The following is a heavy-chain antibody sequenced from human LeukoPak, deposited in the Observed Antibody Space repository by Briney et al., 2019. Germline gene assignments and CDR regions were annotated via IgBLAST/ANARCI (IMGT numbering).Heavy chain of an antibody. CDR2: IYYSGST. Sequence: PSETLSLTCTVSGGSISSYYWSWIRQPPGKGLEWIGYIYYSGSTNYNPSLKSRVTISVDTSKNQFSLKLSSVTAADTAVYYCARLRLVLPDCSSTSCLAAANNWFDPWAREPWSPSPQ. V-gene: IGHV4-59*08. CDR1: GGSISSYY. CDR3: ARLRLVLPDCSSTSCLAAANNWFDP. D-gene: IGHD2-2*01. J-gene: IGHJ5*02.